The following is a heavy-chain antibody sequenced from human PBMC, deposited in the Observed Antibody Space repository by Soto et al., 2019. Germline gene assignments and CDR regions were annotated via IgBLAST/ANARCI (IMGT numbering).Heavy chain of an antibody. CDR3: ARDPPIGVVVAATPYFDY. Sequence: QVQLVESGGGVVQPGRSLSLSCAASGFTFSSYAMHWVRQAPGKGLEWVAVISYDGSNKHYADSVKGRFTISRDNSKNTLYLQMNSLRAEDTAVYYWARDPPIGVVVAATPYFDYWGQGTLVTVSA. V-gene: IGHV3-30-3*01. D-gene: IGHD2-15*01. CDR1: GFTFSSYA. CDR2: ISYDGSNK. J-gene: IGHJ4*02.